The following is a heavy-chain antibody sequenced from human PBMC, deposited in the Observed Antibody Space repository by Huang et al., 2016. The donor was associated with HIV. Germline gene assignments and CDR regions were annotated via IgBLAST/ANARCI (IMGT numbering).Heavy chain of an antibody. CDR1: GFMFGDYT. D-gene: IGHD1-26*01. J-gene: IGHJ6*03. V-gene: IGHV3-49*03. Sequence: EVHLVESGGGLVQPGRSRRLSCTASGFMFGDYTGSWFRQDPGKGLEWVGFIRSKAYVATTEYAASVKGRFTIARDDSKTIVYWQMNSLKSEDTAVYFCEGGGYYDVNYSYYMDVWGKGTAVTVSS. CDR3: EGGGYYDVNYSYYMDV. CDR2: IRSKAYVATT.